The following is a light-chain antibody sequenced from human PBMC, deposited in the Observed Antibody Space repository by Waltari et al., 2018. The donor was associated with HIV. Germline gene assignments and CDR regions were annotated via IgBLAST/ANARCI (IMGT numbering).Light chain of an antibody. J-gene: IGLJ3*02. CDR1: RSHIGNHS. CDR2: DNN. CDR3: GTWDTSLSAGV. Sequence: QSVLTKPPSVSAAPGHKVVISCSGGRSHIGNHSVSWFQQLPRTAPKFIIHDNNKRPSGIPDRFSGSRSGTSATLSITGLQSGDEADYYCGTWDTSLSAGVFGGGTKVTVL. V-gene: IGLV1-51*01.